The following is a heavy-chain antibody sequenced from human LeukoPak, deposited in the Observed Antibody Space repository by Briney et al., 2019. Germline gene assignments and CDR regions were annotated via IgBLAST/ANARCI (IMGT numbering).Heavy chain of an antibody. CDR1: GFTFSPYP. V-gene: IGHV3-48*04. Sequence: PGGSLRLSCAASGFTFSPYPMNWVRQAPGKGLEWVSYISGGSDTIHYADSVKGRFTISRDNAKNSLYLQINSLRAEDTAVYYCARDLGRDRYFDSWGQGTLVTVSS. D-gene: IGHD5-24*01. CDR3: ARDLGRDRYFDS. CDR2: ISGGSDTI. J-gene: IGHJ4*02.